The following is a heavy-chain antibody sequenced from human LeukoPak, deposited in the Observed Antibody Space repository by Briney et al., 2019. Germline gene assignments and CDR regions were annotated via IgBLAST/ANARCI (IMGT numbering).Heavy chain of an antibody. CDR3: ARYANSGSYPDY. Sequence: GGSLRLSCAVSGFIFSNYAMSWVRQAPGKGLEWVSSISGSGDATKYADSVMGRFTISRDNSKNTLSLQMNSLRAEDTAVYYCARYANSGSYPDYWGQGTLVTVSS. D-gene: IGHD1-26*01. V-gene: IGHV3-23*01. CDR2: ISGSGDAT. J-gene: IGHJ4*02. CDR1: GFIFSNYA.